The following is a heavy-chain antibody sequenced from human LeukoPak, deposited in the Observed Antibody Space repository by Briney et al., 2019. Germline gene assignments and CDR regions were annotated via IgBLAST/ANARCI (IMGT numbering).Heavy chain of an antibody. CDR1: GFTFSSYA. J-gene: IGHJ4*02. CDR3: VKDPRAGGAQGIWYFDY. CDR2: ISGSGGST. Sequence: PGGSLRLSCAASGFTFSSYAMSWVRQAPGKGLEWVSAISGSGGSTYYADSVKGRFTISRDNSKNTLYLQMNSLRAEDTAVYHCVKDPRAGGAQGIWYFDYWGQGTLVTVSS. V-gene: IGHV3-23*01. D-gene: IGHD3-16*01.